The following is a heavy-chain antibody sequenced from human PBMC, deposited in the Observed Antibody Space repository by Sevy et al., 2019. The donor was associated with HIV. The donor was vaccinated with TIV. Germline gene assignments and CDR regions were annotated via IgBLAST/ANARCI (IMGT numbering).Heavy chain of an antibody. CDR1: GFTFKSFS. CDR2: MWYDGRTE. Sequence: GGSLRLSCVASGFTFKSFSMQWVRQAPGKGLEWVAAMWYDGRTERYADSVQGRFTISRDNSKKTLFLQMNSLRDEDTAIYYCARDAARVIVPTAGFDSWGQGTLVTVSS. J-gene: IGHJ5*01. CDR3: ARDAARVIVPTAGFDS. D-gene: IGHD6-6*01. V-gene: IGHV3-33*01.